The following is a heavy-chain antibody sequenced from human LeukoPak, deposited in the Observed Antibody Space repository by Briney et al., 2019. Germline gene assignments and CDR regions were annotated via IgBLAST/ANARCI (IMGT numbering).Heavy chain of an antibody. J-gene: IGHJ4*02. CDR2: ISAYNGNT. V-gene: IGHV1-18*01. D-gene: IGHD3-22*01. Sequence: ASVKVSCKASGYTFTSYGISWGRQAPGQGLEWMGWISAYNGNTNYAQKLQGRVTMTTDTSTSTAYMELRSLRSDDTAVYYCAREGYYYDSSGYYFCFDYWGQGTLVTVSS. CDR1: GYTFTSYG. CDR3: AREGYYYDSSGYYFCFDY.